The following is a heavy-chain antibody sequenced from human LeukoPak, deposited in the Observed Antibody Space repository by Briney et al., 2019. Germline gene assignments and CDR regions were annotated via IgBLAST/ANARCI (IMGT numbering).Heavy chain of an antibody. J-gene: IGHJ4*02. D-gene: IGHD3-22*01. CDR1: GLTFSNYW. Sequence: GGSLRLSCAASGLTFSNYWMDWVRQAPGKGLEWVANIKQDGSEKNYMDSVKGRFTISRDNAKNSLYLQMNTLRAEDTAVYYCARFELDSGGYATNFDSWGQGTLVTVSS. CDR3: ARFELDSGGYATNFDS. CDR2: IKQDGSEK. V-gene: IGHV3-7*01.